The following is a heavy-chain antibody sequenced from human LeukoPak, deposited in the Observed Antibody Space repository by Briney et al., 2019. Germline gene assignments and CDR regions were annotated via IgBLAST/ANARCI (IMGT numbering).Heavy chain of an antibody. CDR2: IYTSGST. Sequence: SQTLSLTCTVSGGSISSGSYYWSWIRQPAGKGLEWIGRIYTSGSTNYNPSLKSRVTISVDTSKNQFSLKLSSVTAADTAVYYCARGYFDWLSTYFGYWGQGTLVTVSS. D-gene: IGHD3-9*01. CDR3: ARGYFDWLSTYFGY. J-gene: IGHJ4*02. V-gene: IGHV4-61*02. CDR1: GGSISSGSYY.